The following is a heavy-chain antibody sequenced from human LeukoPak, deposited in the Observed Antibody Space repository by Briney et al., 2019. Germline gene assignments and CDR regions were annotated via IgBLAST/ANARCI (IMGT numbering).Heavy chain of an antibody. CDR3: ARDSSGWSVDY. Sequence: GGSLRLSCAASGXTFSDYYMSWIRQAPGKGLEWVSFISSTSSYIKDADSVKGRFTISRDNANKSLYLQMNSLRAEDTAVYYCARDSSGWSVDYWGQGTLVTVSS. CDR1: GXTFSDYY. CDR2: ISSTSSYI. J-gene: IGHJ4*02. D-gene: IGHD6-19*01. V-gene: IGHV3-11*05.